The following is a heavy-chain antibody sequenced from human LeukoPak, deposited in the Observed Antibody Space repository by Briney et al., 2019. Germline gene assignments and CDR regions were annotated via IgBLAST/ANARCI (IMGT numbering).Heavy chain of an antibody. V-gene: IGHV1-18*01. CDR3: ARGRIECSSTSCYTVRFDP. D-gene: IGHD2-2*02. CDR2: ISAYNGNT. Sequence: ASVKVSCKASGYTFTSYGISWVRQAPGQGLEWMGWISAYNGNTNYAQKLQGRVTMTTDTSTSTAYMELRSLRSEDTAVYYCARGRIECSSTSCYTVRFDPWGQGTLVTVSS. CDR1: GYTFTSYG. J-gene: IGHJ5*02.